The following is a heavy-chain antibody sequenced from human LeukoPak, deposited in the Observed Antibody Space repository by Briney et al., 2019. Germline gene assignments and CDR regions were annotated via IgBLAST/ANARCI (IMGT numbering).Heavy chain of an antibody. D-gene: IGHD6-19*01. CDR2: IYYSGST. CDR1: GGSISTNSYY. J-gene: IGHJ4*02. CDR3: ASVQWLVRNDGQYYFDY. V-gene: IGHV4-39*07. Sequence: PSETLFLTCTVSGGSISTNSYYWGWIRQPPGKGLEWIGSIYYSGSTYYNPSLKSRVTISVDTSKNQFSLKLSSVTAADTAVYYCASVQWLVRNDGQYYFDYWGQGTLVTVSS.